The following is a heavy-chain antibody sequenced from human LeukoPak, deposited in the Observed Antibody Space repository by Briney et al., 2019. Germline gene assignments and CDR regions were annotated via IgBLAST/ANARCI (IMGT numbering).Heavy chain of an antibody. CDR3: GRDGRINDYEGWFAA. Sequence: ASETLSLTCTVAGGSISSSTYYWGWIRQPPGKGLERIGNIYYSGSTYYNSSLKSRATISVDTSRNRVSRKRGSVASADAAVYCCGRDGRINDYEGWFAAWGQGTLVTVSS. CDR2: IYYSGST. V-gene: IGHV4-39*02. D-gene: IGHD4-17*01. CDR1: GGSISSSTYY. J-gene: IGHJ5*02.